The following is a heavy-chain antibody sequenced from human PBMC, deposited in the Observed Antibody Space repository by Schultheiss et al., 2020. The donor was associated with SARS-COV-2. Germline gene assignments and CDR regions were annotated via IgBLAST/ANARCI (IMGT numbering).Heavy chain of an antibody. CDR3: ARDTYSSSWSYYYYYGMDV. Sequence: SQTLSLTCTVSGGSISSGSYYWSWIRQPAGKGLEWIGRIYTSGSTNYNPSLKSRVTISVDTSKNQFSLKLSSVTAADTAVYYCARDTYSSSWSYYYYYGMDVWGQGTTVTVSS. CDR2: IYTSGST. D-gene: IGHD6-6*01. V-gene: IGHV4-61*02. CDR1: GGSISSGSYY. J-gene: IGHJ6*02.